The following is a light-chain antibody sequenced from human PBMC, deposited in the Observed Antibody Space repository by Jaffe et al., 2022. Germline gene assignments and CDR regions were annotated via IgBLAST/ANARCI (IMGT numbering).Light chain of an antibody. Sequence: SSELTQDPAVSVALGQTVRITCQGDSLRSYYASWYQQKPGQAPVLVIYGKNNRPSGIPDRFSGSSSGNTASLTITGAQAEDEADYYCNSRDSSGNHLYSVVFGGGTKLTVL. V-gene: IGLV3-19*01. CDR3: NSRDSSGNHLYSVV. CDR2: GKN. J-gene: IGLJ2*01. CDR1: SLRSYY.